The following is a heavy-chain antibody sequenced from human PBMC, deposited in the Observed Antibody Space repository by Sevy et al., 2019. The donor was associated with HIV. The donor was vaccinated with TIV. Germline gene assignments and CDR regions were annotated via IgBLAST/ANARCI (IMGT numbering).Heavy chain of an antibody. J-gene: IGHJ4*02. Sequence: GGSLRLSCAASGFTFSTYAVSWVRQAPGKGLEWVAALNGDRTYYAGSVKGRFTISRDNPKNTVYLQVNSLRVEDTALYYCVKEETAPYFDCWGQGTLVTVSS. V-gene: IGHV3-23*01. CDR3: VKEETAPYFDC. CDR1: GFTFSTYA. D-gene: IGHD2-21*02. CDR2: LNGDRT.